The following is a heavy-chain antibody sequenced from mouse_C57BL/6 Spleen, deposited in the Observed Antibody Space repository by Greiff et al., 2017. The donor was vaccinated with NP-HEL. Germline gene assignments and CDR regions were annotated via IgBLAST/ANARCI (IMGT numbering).Heavy chain of an antibody. Sequence: EVHLVESGGGLVQPGGSMKLSCAASGFTFSDAWMDWVRQSPEKGLEWVAEIRNKANNHATYYAESVKGRFTISRDDSKSSVYLQMNSLRAEDTGIYYCTRTRYYGSNYYAMDYWGQGTSVTVSS. CDR2: IRNKANNHAT. CDR1: GFTFSDAW. D-gene: IGHD1-1*01. V-gene: IGHV6-6*01. CDR3: TRTRYYGSNYYAMDY. J-gene: IGHJ4*01.